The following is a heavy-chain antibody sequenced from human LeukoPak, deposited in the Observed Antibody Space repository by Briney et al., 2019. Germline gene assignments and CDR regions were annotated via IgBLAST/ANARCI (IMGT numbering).Heavy chain of an antibody. D-gene: IGHD1-1*01. CDR1: GFTFTSHV. J-gene: IGHJ4*02. CDR3: VREGLERRTNFDY. V-gene: IGHV3-64D*06. CDR2: ISMNVQTT. Sequence: GGSLRLSCSASGFTFTSHVMHWVRQAPGKGLQYVSGISMNVQTTYYAGSVKGRFTISRDSSKNTVYLQMNSLTAEDTAVYYCVREGLERRTNFDYWGQGTLV.